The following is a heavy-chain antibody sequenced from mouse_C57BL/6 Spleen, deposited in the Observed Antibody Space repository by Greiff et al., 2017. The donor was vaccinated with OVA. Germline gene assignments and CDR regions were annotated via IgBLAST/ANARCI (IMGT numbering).Heavy chain of an antibody. J-gene: IGHJ3*01. D-gene: IGHD3-2*01. Sequence: QVQLQQPGAELVKPGASVKLSCKASGYTFTSYWMHWVKQRPGQGLEWIGMIHPNSGSTNYNEKFKSKATLTVDKSSSTAYMQLSSLTSEDSAVYYCAGLDSQRAWFAYWGQGTLVTVSA. CDR3: AGLDSQRAWFAY. CDR1: GYTFTSYW. CDR2: IHPNSGST. V-gene: IGHV1-64*01.